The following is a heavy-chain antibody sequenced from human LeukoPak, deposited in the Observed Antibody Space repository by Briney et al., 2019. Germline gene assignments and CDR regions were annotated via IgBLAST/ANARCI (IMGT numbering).Heavy chain of an antibody. CDR1: GGSISTYY. CDR3: ARSPPLYGDYAQYYFDY. Sequence: SETLSLTCTVSGGSISTYYWNWIRQPPGKSLEWIGYINYSGSTSYNPSLKSRLTTSLDTSKNQFSLKLSSVTAADTAVYYCARSPPLYGDYAQYYFDYWGRGTLVTVSS. J-gene: IGHJ4*02. V-gene: IGHV4-59*08. CDR2: INYSGST. D-gene: IGHD4-17*01.